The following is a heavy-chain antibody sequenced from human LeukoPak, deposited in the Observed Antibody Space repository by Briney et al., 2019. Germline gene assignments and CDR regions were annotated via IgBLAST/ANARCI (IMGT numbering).Heavy chain of an antibody. CDR2: IRTKADGGTT. J-gene: IGHJ4*02. Sequence: GGSLRLSCTASGFTFGDFALSWVRQAPGKGLEWVGFIRTKADGGTTEHAASVKGRFSISRDDSKNIAYLQMDSLITEDTAVYYCTRAPSDILTGYSFDYWGQGTLVTVSS. CDR3: TRAPSDILTGYSFDY. D-gene: IGHD3-9*01. V-gene: IGHV3-49*04. CDR1: GFTFGDFA.